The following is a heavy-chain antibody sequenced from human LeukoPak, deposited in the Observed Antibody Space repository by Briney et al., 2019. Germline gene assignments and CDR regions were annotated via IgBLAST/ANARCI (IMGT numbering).Heavy chain of an antibody. Sequence: GGSLRLSCAASGFTFRSYEMNWVRQAPGKGLEWVSYISSSGSTIYYADSVKGRFTISRDNAKNTLYLQMNSLKSEDSAAYYCARGPAANSGNYYAGDYWGQGTLVTVSS. CDR3: ARGPAANSGNYYAGDY. V-gene: IGHV3-48*03. CDR2: ISSSGSTI. CDR1: GFTFRSYE. J-gene: IGHJ4*02. D-gene: IGHD1-26*01.